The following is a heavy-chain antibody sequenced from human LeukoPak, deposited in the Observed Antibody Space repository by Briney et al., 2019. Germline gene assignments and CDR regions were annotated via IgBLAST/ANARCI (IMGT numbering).Heavy chain of an antibody. J-gene: IGHJ2*01. CDR2: IKQDGSEK. V-gene: IGHV3-7*01. Sequence: QPGGSLRLSCAASGFTISSYWMNWVRQAPGKGLEWVANIKQDGSEKKYVDSVKGRFTISRDNTQNSLYLQMNNLRVEDTAVYYCAKDPPGDRYFDLWGRGTLVTVSS. CDR3: AKDPPGDRYFDL. CDR1: GFTISSYW. D-gene: IGHD1-1*01.